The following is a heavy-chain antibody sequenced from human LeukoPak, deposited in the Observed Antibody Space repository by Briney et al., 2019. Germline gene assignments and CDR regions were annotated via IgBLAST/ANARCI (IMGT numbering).Heavy chain of an antibody. Sequence: GGSLRLSCAASGFTFSSYAMSWVRQAPGKGLEWVSAISGSGGSTYYADSVKGRFTISRDNSKNTLYLQMNSLRAEDTAIYYCAKGLRGERLADFDYWGQGTLVTVSS. D-gene: IGHD3-10*01. J-gene: IGHJ4*02. V-gene: IGHV3-23*01. CDR1: GFTFSSYA. CDR2: ISGSGGST. CDR3: AKGLRGERLADFDY.